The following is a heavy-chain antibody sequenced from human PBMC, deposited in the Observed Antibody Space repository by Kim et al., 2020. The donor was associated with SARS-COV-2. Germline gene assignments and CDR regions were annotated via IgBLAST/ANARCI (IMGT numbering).Heavy chain of an antibody. Sequence: GGSLRLSCAASGFTFSSYDMHWVRQATGKGLEWVSAIGTAGDTYYPGSVKGRFTISRENAKNSLYLQMNSLTAGDTAVYYCARGGPSIAVAGLSAFDIWGQGTMFTVSS. CDR2: IGTAGDT. CDR3: ARGGPSIAVAGLSAFDI. V-gene: IGHV3-13*01. D-gene: IGHD6-19*01. CDR1: GFTFSSYD. J-gene: IGHJ3*02.